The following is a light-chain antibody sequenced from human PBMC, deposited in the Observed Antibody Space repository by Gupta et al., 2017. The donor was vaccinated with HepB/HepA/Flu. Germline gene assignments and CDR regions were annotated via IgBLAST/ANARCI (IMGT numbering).Light chain of an antibody. J-gene: IGKJ1*01. Sequence: EIVLTQSPGTLSLSPGERATVSCRASQSVDTRFFLWYQQNPGQGPRLLIYGASNRAIGVPDRISGSGSGTDFSLTISRLEPEDFAVYYCQQYGASPLTFGQGTKVEIK. V-gene: IGKV3-20*01. CDR2: GAS. CDR3: QQYGASPLT. CDR1: QSVDTRF.